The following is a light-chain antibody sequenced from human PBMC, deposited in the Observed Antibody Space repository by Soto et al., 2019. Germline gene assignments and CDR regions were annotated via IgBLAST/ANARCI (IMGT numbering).Light chain of an antibody. CDR3: SSYTSIVTLV. CDR2: EVS. Sequence: QSALTQPASVSGSPGQSITISCTGTSSDVGAYNYVSWYQQHPGKAPKLIIYEVSNRPSGVSNRFSGSKSGNTASLTISGLQAEDEADYYCSSYTSIVTLVFGGGTKLPS. V-gene: IGLV2-14*01. J-gene: IGLJ2*01. CDR1: SSDVGAYNY.